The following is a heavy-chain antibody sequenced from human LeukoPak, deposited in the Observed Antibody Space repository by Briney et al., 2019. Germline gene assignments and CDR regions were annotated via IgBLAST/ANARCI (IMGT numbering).Heavy chain of an antibody. Sequence: GGSLRLSCAASGFTFSSYAIHWVRQGPGKGLEWVAAISFDGNNKYYADSVKGRFTISRDNSKNTLSLQMNSLRPEDTAVYYCARDRGVATMDYWGQGTLVTVSS. CDR1: GFTFSSYA. CDR2: ISFDGNNK. V-gene: IGHV3-30*14. J-gene: IGHJ4*02. D-gene: IGHD5-12*01. CDR3: ARDRGVATMDY.